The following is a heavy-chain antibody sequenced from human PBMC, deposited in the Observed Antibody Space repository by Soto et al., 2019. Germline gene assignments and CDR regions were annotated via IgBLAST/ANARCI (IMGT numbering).Heavy chain of an antibody. CDR1: GFSLSTNGVG. D-gene: IGHD1-26*01. V-gene: IGHV2-5*01. CDR2: IYWNDDK. CDR3: AREGAIVPRFFDP. J-gene: IGHJ5*02. Sequence: QITLKESGPPLVKPPETLTLMCTFSGFSLSTNGVGVSWIRQPPGKALEWLALIYWNDDKRYSPSLKSRLTITKDTSKNQVFLTRTNLDPVDTATYYCAREGAIVPRFFDPWGQGTLVTVSS.